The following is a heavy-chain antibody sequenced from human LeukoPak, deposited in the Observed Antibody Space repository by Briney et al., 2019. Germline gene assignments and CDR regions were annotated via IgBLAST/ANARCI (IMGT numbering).Heavy chain of an antibody. CDR2: ISYDGSNK. Sequence: PGGSLRLSCAASGFTFSSYAMHWVRQAPGKGLEWVAVISYDGSNKYYADSVKGRFTISRDNSKNTLYLQMNSLRAEDTAVYYCARDLRCGGDCYPDYWGQGTLVTVSS. CDR1: GFTFSSYA. D-gene: IGHD2-21*02. CDR3: ARDLRCGGDCYPDY. V-gene: IGHV3-30-3*01. J-gene: IGHJ4*02.